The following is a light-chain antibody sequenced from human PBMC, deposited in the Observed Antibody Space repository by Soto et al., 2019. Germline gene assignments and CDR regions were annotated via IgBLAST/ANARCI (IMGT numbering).Light chain of an antibody. J-gene: IGKJ1*01. CDR3: QQYNSYST. V-gene: IGKV1-5*03. CDR2: KAS. CDR1: QSISSW. Sequence: DIQMTQSPSTLSASVGERVTITCRASQSISSWLAWYQQKPGKAPKLLIYKASSLESGVPSRFSGSGSGTEFTLTISSLQPDDFATYYCQQYNSYSTFGQGTKV.